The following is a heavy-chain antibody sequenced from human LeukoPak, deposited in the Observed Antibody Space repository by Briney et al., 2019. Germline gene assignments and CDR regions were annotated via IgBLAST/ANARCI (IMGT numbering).Heavy chain of an antibody. D-gene: IGHD3-22*01. V-gene: IGHV3-48*02. J-gene: IGHJ3*02. CDR3: ARAAPYYYDSSGYSAFDS. Sequence: GGSLRLSCAASGFTFRSYSMHWVRQAPGTGLEWVSYISSTSSTIYYADSVKGRFTISRDNAKNSLYLQMNSLRDEDTAVYYCARAAPYYYDSSGYSAFDSWGQGTMVTVSA. CDR2: ISSTSSTI. CDR1: GFTFRSYS.